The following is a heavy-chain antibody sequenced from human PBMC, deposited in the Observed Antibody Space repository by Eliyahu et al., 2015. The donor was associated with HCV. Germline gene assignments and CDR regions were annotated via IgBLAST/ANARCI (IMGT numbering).Heavy chain of an antibody. D-gene: IGHD3-3*01. CDR1: GGSISSSSYY. CDR2: IYYSGST. CDR3: ARPHYDFWSGGYYYGMDV. Sequence: QLQLQESGPGLVKPSETLSLTCTVSGGSISSSSYYWGWIRQPPGKGLEWIGSIYYSGSTYYNPSLKSRVTISVDTSKNQFSLKLSSVTAADTAVYYCARPHYDFWSGGYYYGMDVWGQGTTVTVSS. J-gene: IGHJ6*02. V-gene: IGHV4-39*01.